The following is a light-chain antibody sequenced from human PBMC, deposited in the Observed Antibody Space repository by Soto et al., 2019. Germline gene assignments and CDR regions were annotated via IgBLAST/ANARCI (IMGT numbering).Light chain of an antibody. V-gene: IGKV3-15*01. J-gene: IGKJ3*01. CDR1: QSVNIN. CDR2: GAA. CDR3: QQANSFPFT. Sequence: EIVMTQSPATLSVSPGDRATLSCRASQSVNINLAWYQVKPGQAPRLLIYGAATRAPGIPSRFSGSGSGTQFTLTISSLQSEDFATYYCQQANSFPFTFGPGTKVDIK.